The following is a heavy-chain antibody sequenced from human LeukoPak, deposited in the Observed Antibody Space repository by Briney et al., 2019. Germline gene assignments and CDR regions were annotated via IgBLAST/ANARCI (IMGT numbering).Heavy chain of an antibody. CDR3: ARRFGGGRYDY. CDR1: GXTFTSYC. Sequence: GESLKISFEGSGXTFTSYCIVWVRQMPGKGLELVGIIYPGDSDTRYSPSFQGQVTISADKSITTAYLQWSSLKASDTATYYCARRFGGGRYDYWGQGTLVTVSS. V-gene: IGHV5-51*01. D-gene: IGHD1-26*01. J-gene: IGHJ4*02. CDR2: IYPGDSDT.